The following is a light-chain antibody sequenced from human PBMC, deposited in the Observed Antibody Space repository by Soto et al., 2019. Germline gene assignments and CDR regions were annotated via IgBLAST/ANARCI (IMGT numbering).Light chain of an antibody. CDR2: DAS. CDR3: QQRSNWPFTWT. Sequence: EIVLTQSPATLSLSPGERATLSCRASQSVSSYLAWYQQKPGQAPRLLIYDASNRATGIPARFSCSGSGTGFTLTISSLEPEDFAVYYCQQRSNWPFTWTFGQGTNVEIK. CDR1: QSVSSY. V-gene: IGKV3-11*01. J-gene: IGKJ1*01.